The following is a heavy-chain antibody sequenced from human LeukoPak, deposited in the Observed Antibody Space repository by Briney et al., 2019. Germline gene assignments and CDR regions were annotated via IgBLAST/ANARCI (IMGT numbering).Heavy chain of an antibody. J-gene: IGHJ4*02. CDR1: GGSISSYY. Sequence: SETLSLTCIVSGGSISSYYWSWIRQPPGKGLEWIGYIYYSGSTNYIPSLKSRVTISVDTSKNQFSLKLSSVTAADTAVYYCARGDPGDYSFDYWGQGTLVTVSS. CDR3: ARGDPGDYSFDY. V-gene: IGHV4-59*01. CDR2: IYYSGST. D-gene: IGHD3-10*01.